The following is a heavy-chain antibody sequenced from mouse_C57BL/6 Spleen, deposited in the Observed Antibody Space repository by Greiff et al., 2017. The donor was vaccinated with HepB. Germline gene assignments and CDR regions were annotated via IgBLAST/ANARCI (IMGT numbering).Heavy chain of an antibody. D-gene: IGHD1-1*01. CDR2: IYPGDGDT. V-gene: IGHV1-82*01. CDR1: GYAFSSSW. Sequence: QVQLKQSGPELVKPGASVKISCKASGYAFSSSWMNWVKQRPGKGLEWIGRIYPGDGDTNYNGKFKGKATLTADKSSSTAYMQLSSLTSEDSAVYFCAIPTYYYGSTYYFDYWGQGTTLTVSS. CDR3: AIPTYYYGSTYYFDY. J-gene: IGHJ2*01.